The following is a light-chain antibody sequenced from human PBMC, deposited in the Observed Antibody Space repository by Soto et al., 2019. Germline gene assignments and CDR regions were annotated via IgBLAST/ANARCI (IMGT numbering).Light chain of an antibody. CDR3: QQSYGTPIT. CDR2: VST. CDR1: LSSSRY. J-gene: IGKJ5*01. V-gene: IGKV1-39*01. Sequence: DIQRTQSPSSLSASVGDRFTITGLASLSSSRYLNWYQQKPGKAPNLLIYVSTSLQSEVPSRFSGSGSGTDFTLTITSLQPEDFATYYCQQSYGTPITFGQGTRLEI.